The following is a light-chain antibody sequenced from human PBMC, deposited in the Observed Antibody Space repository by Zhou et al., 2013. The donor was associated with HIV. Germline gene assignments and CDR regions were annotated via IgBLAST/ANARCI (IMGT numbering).Light chain of an antibody. CDR1: QSVSSY. Sequence: EIVLTQSPATLSLSPGERATLSCRASQSVSSYLAWYQQKPGQAPRLLIYHASSRAAGIPDRFSGSGSGTDFTLTISRLEPEDFAVYYCQQYGSSPRTFGQGTKVEIK. J-gene: IGKJ1*01. V-gene: IGKV3-20*01. CDR2: HAS. CDR3: QQYGSSPRT.